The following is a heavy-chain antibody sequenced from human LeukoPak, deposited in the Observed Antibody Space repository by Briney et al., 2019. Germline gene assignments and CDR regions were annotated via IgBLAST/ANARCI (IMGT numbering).Heavy chain of an antibody. Sequence: PGGSLRLSCAASGFTFNSYAMSWVRQAPGKGLEWVSAISGSGGSTYYADSVKGRFTISRDSSKNTLYLQMNSLRAEDTAVYYCARELAPGPSRWELPPLGNWGQGTLVTVSS. CDR1: GFTFNSYA. D-gene: IGHD1-26*01. CDR3: ARELAPGPSRWELPPLGN. CDR2: ISGSGGST. J-gene: IGHJ4*02. V-gene: IGHV3-23*01.